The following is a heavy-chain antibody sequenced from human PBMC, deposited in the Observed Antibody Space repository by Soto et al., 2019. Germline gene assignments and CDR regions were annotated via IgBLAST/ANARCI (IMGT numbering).Heavy chain of an antibody. CDR2: IYYSGST. D-gene: IGHD6-6*01. J-gene: IGHJ6*03. Sequence: SETLSLTCTVSGGSISSGDCCWSWISKPPGKGLEWIGYIYYSGSTYYNPSLKSRVTISVDTSKNQFSLKLSCLTAADTAVSYCARVSHLVRAPISYYYSVRDVRVKGPT. CDR1: GGSISSGDCC. CDR3: ARVSHLVRAPISYYYSVRDV. V-gene: IGHV4-30-4*01.